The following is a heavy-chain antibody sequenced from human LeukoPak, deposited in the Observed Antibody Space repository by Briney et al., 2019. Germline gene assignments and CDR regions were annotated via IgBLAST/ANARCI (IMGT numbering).Heavy chain of an antibody. D-gene: IGHD6-13*01. Sequence: GGSLRLSCAASGFTVSSNYMSWVRQAPCKGLEWVAVISYDGSNKYYADSVKGRFSISRDNSKNTLYLQMNSLRAEDTAVYYCARDLTAAAAFDIWGQGTMVTVSS. CDR1: GFTVSSNY. CDR3: ARDLTAAAAFDI. V-gene: IGHV3-30-3*01. CDR2: ISYDGSNK. J-gene: IGHJ3*02.